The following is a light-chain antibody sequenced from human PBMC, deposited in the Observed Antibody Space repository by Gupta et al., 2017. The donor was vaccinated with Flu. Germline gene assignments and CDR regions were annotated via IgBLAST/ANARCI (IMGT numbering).Light chain of an antibody. CDR3: CSYAGSPYV. CDR2: DVS. J-gene: IGLJ1*01. Sequence: QSALTQPRPVSGSPGQSVTISCTGTSSDVGGYNYVSWYQQHPGKAHKLMIYDVSKRPSGVPDRFSGSKSGNTASLTISGLQAEDEADYYCCSYAGSPYVFGTGTKVTVL. V-gene: IGLV2-11*01. CDR1: SSDVGGYNY.